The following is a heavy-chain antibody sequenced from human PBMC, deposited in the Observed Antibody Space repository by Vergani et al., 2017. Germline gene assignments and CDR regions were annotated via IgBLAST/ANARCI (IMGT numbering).Heavy chain of an antibody. D-gene: IGHD6-19*01. V-gene: IGHV3-21*01. CDR2: ISSSSSYI. Sequence: EVQLVESGGGLVKPGGSLRLSCAASGFTFSSYSMNWVRQAPGKGLEWVSSISSSSSYIYYADSVKGRFTISRDNAKNSLYQQMNSLRAEDTAVYYCARYRIFDGPYSSGSPFDYWGQGTLVTVSS. J-gene: IGHJ4*02. CDR3: ARYRIFDGPYSSGSPFDY. CDR1: GFTFSSYS.